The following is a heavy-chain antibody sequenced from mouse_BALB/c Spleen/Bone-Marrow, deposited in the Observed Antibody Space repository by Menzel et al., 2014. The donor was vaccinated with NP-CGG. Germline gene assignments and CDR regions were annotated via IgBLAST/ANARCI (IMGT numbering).Heavy chain of an antibody. D-gene: IGHD2-1*01. CDR1: GYSFTSYW. CDR2: IHPSDTET. Sequence: QVQLQQSGAELVRPGASVKLSCKASGYSFTSYWMNWVKQRPGQGPEWIGMIHPSDTETRLNQRFRDKATLTVDKSSSTAYMQLSSPTSEDSAVFFCSFFFRFYFCPFAYWGPGTLVTVSA. J-gene: IGHJ3*01. CDR3: SFFFRFYFCPFAY. V-gene: IGHV1S82*01.